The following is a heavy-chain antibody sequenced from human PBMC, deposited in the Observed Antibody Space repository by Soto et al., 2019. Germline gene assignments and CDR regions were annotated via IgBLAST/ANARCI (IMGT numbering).Heavy chain of an antibody. J-gene: IGHJ4*02. CDR3: AREAIIVIAAPEYYFDY. CDR1: GFDVSNTD. CDR2: IYSGGYT. Sequence: PGGSLRLSCAASGFDVSNTDMSWVRQAPGKGLEWVLVIYSGGYTNYADSVKGRFIVSRDSPKNTLYLQMESLRVEDTAVYFCAREAIIVIAAPEYYFDYWGQGTLVTVSS. V-gene: IGHV3-66*01. D-gene: IGHD3-22*01.